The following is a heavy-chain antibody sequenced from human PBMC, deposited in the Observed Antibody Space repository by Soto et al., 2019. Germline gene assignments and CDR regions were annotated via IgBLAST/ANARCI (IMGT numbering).Heavy chain of an antibody. CDR3: ARETGYGGSYTFGMDV. CDR1: GFTVSSNY. D-gene: IGHD1-26*01. J-gene: IGHJ6*02. CDR2: IYSGGST. Sequence: GGSLRLSCAASGFTVSSNYMSWVRQAPGKGLEWVSVIYSGGSTYYADSVKGRFTISRDNSKNTLYLQMNSLSSEDTAIYYCARETGYGGSYTFGMDVWGQGTTVTVSS. V-gene: IGHV3-66*01.